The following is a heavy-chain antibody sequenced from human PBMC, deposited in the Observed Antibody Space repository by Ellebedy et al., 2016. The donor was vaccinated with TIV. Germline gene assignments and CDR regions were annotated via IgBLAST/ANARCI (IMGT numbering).Heavy chain of an antibody. D-gene: IGHD3-16*01. CDR2: IWYDGSNK. Sequence: GGSLRLSCAASGFTFSGYGMHWVRQAPGKGLEWVAVIWYDGSNKYYADSVKGRFTISRDNSKNTLYLQMNSLRAEDTAVYYCATLPGGGDAFDIWGQGTMVTVSS. CDR3: ATLPGGGDAFDI. J-gene: IGHJ3*02. V-gene: IGHV3-33*01. CDR1: GFTFSGYG.